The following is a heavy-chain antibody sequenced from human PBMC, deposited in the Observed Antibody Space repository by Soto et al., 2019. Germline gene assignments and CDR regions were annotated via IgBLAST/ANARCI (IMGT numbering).Heavy chain of an antibody. Sequence: GGSLRLSCAASGYSRFSYYSMNWVRQAPGKGLEWVSFISGSGYPIYYADSVRGRFTISRDNAKNSLSLQMDSLRVEDTAVYYCARVRGHSYGYVDYWGQGTLVTVSS. V-gene: IGHV3-48*01. J-gene: IGHJ4*02. CDR1: GYSRFSYYS. CDR3: ARVRGHSYGYVDY. CDR2: ISGSGYPI. D-gene: IGHD5-18*01.